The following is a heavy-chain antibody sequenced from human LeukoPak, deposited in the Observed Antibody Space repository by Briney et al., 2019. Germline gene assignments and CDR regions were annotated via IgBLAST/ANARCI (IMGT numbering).Heavy chain of an antibody. CDR1: GASISSGTYY. Sequence: SSETLSLTCTVSGASISSGTYYWSWIRQPAGKGLEWIGRIYTSGSTNYNPSLKSRVTISVDTSKNQFSLKLSSVTAADTAVYYCAREPTVTTGRFDYWGQGTLVTVSS. V-gene: IGHV4-61*02. CDR3: AREPTVTTGRFDY. D-gene: IGHD4-11*01. CDR2: IYTSGST. J-gene: IGHJ4*02.